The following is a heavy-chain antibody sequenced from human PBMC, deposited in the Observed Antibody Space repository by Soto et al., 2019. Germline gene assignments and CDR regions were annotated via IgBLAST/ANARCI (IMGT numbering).Heavy chain of an antibody. J-gene: IGHJ4*02. CDR2: INHSGST. CDR3: ARGRSRRFLTGITRALKYFDY. D-gene: IGHD1-20*01. CDR1: GGSFSGYY. V-gene: IGHV4-34*01. Sequence: PSETLSLTCAVYGGSFSGYYWSWIRQPPGKGLEWIGEINHSGSTNYNPSLKSRVTISVDTSKNQFSLKLSSVTAADTAVYYCARGRSRRFLTGITRALKYFDYWGQGTLVTVSS.